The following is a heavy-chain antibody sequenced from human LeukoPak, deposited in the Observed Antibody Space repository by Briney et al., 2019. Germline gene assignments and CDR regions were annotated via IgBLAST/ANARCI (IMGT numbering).Heavy chain of an antibody. J-gene: IGHJ6*04. CDR1: GGSISSSNW. D-gene: IGHD5-24*01. V-gene: IGHV4-4*02. CDR3: ARSRSENYYYGMDV. Sequence: SETLSLTCAVSGGSISSSNWWSWVRQPPGTGLEWIGEIYHSGSTNYNPSLKSRVTISVDKSKNQFSLKLSSVTAADTAVYYCARSRSENYYYGMDVWGKGTTVTVSS. CDR2: IYHSGST.